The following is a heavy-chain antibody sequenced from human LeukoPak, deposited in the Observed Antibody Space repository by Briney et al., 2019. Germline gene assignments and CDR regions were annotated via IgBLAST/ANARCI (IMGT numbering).Heavy chain of an antibody. Sequence: PGGSLRLSCAASGFTFSSYSMNWVRQAPGKGLEWVSSISSSSYIYYADSVKGRFTISRDNAENSLYLQMNSLRAEDTAVYYCARDLGYCSGGSCYSKAHLDVWGKGTTVTVSS. D-gene: IGHD2-15*01. CDR3: ARDLGYCSGGSCYSKAHLDV. V-gene: IGHV3-21*01. CDR2: ISSSSYI. CDR1: GFTFSSYS. J-gene: IGHJ6*04.